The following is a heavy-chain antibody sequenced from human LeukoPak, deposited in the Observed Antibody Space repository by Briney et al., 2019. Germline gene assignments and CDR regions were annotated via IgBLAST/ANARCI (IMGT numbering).Heavy chain of an antibody. Sequence: PSETLSLTCTVSGGSISSGDYYWSWIRQPPGKGLEWIGYIYYSGSTYYNPSLKSRVTISVDTSENQFSLKLSSVTAADTAVYYCARHNGDLSFDIWGQGTMVTVSS. CDR1: GGSISSGDYY. J-gene: IGHJ3*02. D-gene: IGHD4-17*01. CDR2: IYYSGST. V-gene: IGHV4-30-4*01. CDR3: ARHNGDLSFDI.